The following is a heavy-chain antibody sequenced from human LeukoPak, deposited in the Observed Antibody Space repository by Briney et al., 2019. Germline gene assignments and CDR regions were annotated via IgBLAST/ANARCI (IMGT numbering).Heavy chain of an antibody. CDR2: IDTAGSAT. CDR3: ARTGGWLSNFDF. D-gene: IGHD5-24*01. Sequence: GGSLRLSCTASGFTLSNFWMHWVRQAPGKGLVWVSGIDTAGSATRYADSVKGRFTISRDSAKNTLFLQINSLRAEDTAVYYCARTGGWLSNFDFWGQGSLVTVTS. CDR1: GFTLSNFW. J-gene: IGHJ4*02. V-gene: IGHV3-74*01.